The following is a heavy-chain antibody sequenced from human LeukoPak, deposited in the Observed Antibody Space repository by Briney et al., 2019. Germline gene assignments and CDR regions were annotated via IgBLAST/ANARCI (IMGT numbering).Heavy chain of an antibody. J-gene: IGHJ4*02. D-gene: IGHD6-6*01. CDR2: IYHSGST. CDR1: GGSFSGYY. Sequence: SETLSLTCAVYGGSFSGYYWSWIRQPPGKGLEWIGSIYHSGSTYYNPSLKSRVTISVDTSKNQFSLKLSSVTAADTAVYYCARGVARSSRFHFSYYFDYWGQGTLVTVSS. V-gene: IGHV4-34*01. CDR3: ARGVARSSRFHFSYYFDY.